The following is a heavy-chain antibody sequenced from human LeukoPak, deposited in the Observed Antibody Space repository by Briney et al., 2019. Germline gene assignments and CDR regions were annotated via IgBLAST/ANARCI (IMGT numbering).Heavy chain of an antibody. D-gene: IGHD2-21*01. V-gene: IGHV3-48*03. J-gene: IGHJ6*02. CDR3: ARDLLCGGASCYEPDTFDI. CDR1: GFTFSSYE. Sequence: GGSLRLSCAASGFTFSSYELNWVRQAPGKGLEWISYISSGGGTIYYADSVKGRFTISRDDARNSLYLQMKSLRAEDTAVYYCARDLLCGGASCYEPDTFDIWGQGTTVTVSS. CDR2: ISSGGGTI.